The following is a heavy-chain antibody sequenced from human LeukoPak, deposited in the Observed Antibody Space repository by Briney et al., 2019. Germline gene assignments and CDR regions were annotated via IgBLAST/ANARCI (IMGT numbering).Heavy chain of an antibody. CDR2: IYPRGNT. V-gene: IGHV4-4*07. CDR3: TRGRHGEGIDS. D-gene: IGHD3-9*01. Sequence: SETLSLTCTVSGGSFTNYYWGWIRQPAGKGLEWVGRIYPRGNTFYNPSLENRVTLSVDTSKNQFSLKLRSVTAADTAVYYCTRGRHGEGIDSRGQGTLVTVSS. CDR1: GGSFTNYY. J-gene: IGHJ4*02.